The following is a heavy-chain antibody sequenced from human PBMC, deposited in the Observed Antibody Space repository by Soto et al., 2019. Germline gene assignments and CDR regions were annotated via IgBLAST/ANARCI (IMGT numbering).Heavy chain of an antibody. CDR1: GFTVSTKY. V-gene: IGHV3-66*01. CDR2: IYSGGST. J-gene: IGHJ4*01. D-gene: IGHD2-21*01. Sequence: PGGSLRLSCAASGFTVSTKYMSWVRQAPGKGLEWVSVIYSGGSTFYADSVRGRFTISRDNSKNNMVYLQMNSLKIEDTAVYYCTTDSYSTITIVRFDYWGHGTLVTVSS. CDR3: TTDSYSTITIVRFDY.